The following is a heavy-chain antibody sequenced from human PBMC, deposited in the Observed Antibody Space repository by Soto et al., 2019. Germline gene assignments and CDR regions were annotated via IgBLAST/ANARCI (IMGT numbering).Heavy chain of an antibody. Sequence: SETLSLTCTVSGGSMRNYFWTWIRQPPGKGLEWIGYIHYSGTTSFFPSYNPSLRSRVTISEDTSKNQFSLKLLSVTTADTAVYSCAAGEASSRNLAPYYLDFWGQGTLVTVSS. CDR2: IHYSGTT. V-gene: IGHV4-59*01. CDR1: GGSMRNYF. CDR3: AAGEASSRNLAPYYLDF. J-gene: IGHJ4*02. D-gene: IGHD6-13*01.